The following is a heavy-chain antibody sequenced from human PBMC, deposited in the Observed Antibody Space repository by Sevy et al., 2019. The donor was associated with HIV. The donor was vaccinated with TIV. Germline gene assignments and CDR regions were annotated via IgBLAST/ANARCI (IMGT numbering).Heavy chain of an antibody. CDR1: GFTFSSYS. D-gene: IGHD2-15*01. J-gene: IGHJ6*02. CDR2: ISSSSSYI. Sequence: GGSLRLPCAASGFTFSSYSMNWVRQAPGKGLEWVSSISSSSSYIYYADSVKGRFTISRDNAKNSLYLQMNSLRAEDTAVYYCARDYCSGGSCLSYYYYYGMDVWGQGTTVTVSS. V-gene: IGHV3-21*01. CDR3: ARDYCSGGSCLSYYYYYGMDV.